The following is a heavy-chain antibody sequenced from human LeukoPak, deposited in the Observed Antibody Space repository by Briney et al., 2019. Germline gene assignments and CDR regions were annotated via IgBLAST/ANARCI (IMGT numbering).Heavy chain of an antibody. D-gene: IGHD2-2*01. Sequence: GRSLRLSCAASGFTFDDYATHWVRQAPGKGLEWVSGISWNSGSIGYADSVKGRFTISRDNAKNSLYLQMNSLRAEDTALYYCAKGGIVVVPAAMASDIWGQGTMVTVSS. CDR1: GFTFDDYA. V-gene: IGHV3-9*01. CDR3: AKGGIVVVPAAMASDI. J-gene: IGHJ3*02. CDR2: ISWNSGSI.